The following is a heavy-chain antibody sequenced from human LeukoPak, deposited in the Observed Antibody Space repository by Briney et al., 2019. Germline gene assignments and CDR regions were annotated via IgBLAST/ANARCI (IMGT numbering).Heavy chain of an antibody. D-gene: IGHD6-13*01. CDR3: ARENSSSWYERAFDI. V-gene: IGHV4-4*07. J-gene: IGHJ3*02. CDR2: IYTSGST. CDR1: GGSISSYY. Sequence: SETLSLTCTVSGGSISSYYWSWIRQPAGKGLEWIGRIYTSGSTNYNPSLKSRVTMSVDTSKNQFSLKLSSVTAADTAVYYCARENSSSWYERAFDIWGQGTMVTVSS.